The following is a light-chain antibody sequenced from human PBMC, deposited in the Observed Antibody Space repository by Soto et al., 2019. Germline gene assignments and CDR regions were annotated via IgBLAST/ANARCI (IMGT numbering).Light chain of an antibody. Sequence: QLVLTQSPSASASLGASVKLTCTLSSGHSNYAIAWHQQQPEKDPRYLMKLNRDGSHSKGDGIPNRFSGSSSGAERYLTISSLQSEDEADYYCQTWGTGIVIFGGGTQLTVL. CDR3: QTWGTGIVI. CDR2: LNRDGSH. CDR1: SGHSNYA. J-gene: IGLJ2*01. V-gene: IGLV4-69*01.